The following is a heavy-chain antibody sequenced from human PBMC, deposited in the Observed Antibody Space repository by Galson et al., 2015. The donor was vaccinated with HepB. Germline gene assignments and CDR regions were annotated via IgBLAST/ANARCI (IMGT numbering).Heavy chain of an antibody. Sequence: ETLSLTCTVSGGSISSYYWSWIRQPPGKGLEWIGYIYYSGSTNYNPSLKSRVTISVDTSKNQFSLKLSSVTAADTAVYYCARARGSDAFDIWGQGTMVTVSS. D-gene: IGHD2-15*01. CDR1: GGSISSYY. CDR2: IYYSGST. CDR3: ARARGSDAFDI. J-gene: IGHJ3*02. V-gene: IGHV4-59*01.